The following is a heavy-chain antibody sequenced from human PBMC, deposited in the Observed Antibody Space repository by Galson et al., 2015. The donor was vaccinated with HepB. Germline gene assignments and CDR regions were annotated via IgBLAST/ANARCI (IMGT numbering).Heavy chain of an antibody. D-gene: IGHD1-26*01. Sequence: TLSLTCTVSGGSISSYWWSWIRQPPGKGLEWIGYIYDSGSTNYSPSLKSRVTISEDTSKNQFSLKLSFVTAADTAVYYCARRGSYSPGGHYFDYWGQGTLVTVSS. CDR1: GGSISSYW. CDR3: ARRGSYSPGGHYFDY. CDR2: IYDSGST. V-gene: IGHV4-59*01. J-gene: IGHJ4*02.